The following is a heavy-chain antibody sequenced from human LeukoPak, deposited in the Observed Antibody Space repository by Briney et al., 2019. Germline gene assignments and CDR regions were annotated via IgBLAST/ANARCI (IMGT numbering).Heavy chain of an antibody. D-gene: IGHD1-26*01. J-gene: IGHJ3*02. CDR1: GYTFTCYY. CDR2: INPNSGGT. CDR3: ARVGASDACDS. Sequence: ASVKVSCKAAGYTFTCYYMHWVRQAPGQGLEWMGWINPNSGGTNYAQKFQGRVTMNRDTSISTAYMELSRLRSDDTALYYCARVGASDACDSWGQGTMVTVSS. V-gene: IGHV1-2*02.